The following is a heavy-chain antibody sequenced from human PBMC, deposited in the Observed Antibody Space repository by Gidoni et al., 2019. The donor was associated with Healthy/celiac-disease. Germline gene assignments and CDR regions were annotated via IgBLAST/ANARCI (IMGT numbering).Heavy chain of an antibody. CDR1: GGSISSSSYY. J-gene: IGHJ4*02. Sequence: QLQLQESGPGLVKPSETLSLTCTVSGGSISSSSYYWGWIRQPPGKGLEWIGSIYYSGSTYYNPSLKSRVTISVDTSKNQFSLKLSSVTAADTAVYYCARDKGYSSGWGEFDYWGQGTLATVSS. D-gene: IGHD6-19*01. CDR3: ARDKGYSSGWGEFDY. V-gene: IGHV4-39*07. CDR2: IYYSGST.